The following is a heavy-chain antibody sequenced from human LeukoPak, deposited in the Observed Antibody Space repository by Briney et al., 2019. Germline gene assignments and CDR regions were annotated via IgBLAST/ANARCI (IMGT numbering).Heavy chain of an antibody. CDR1: GGSISSSSYY. D-gene: IGHD5-24*01. CDR3: ARHKKIATFDY. CDR2: IYYSGST. Sequence: SETLSLTCTVSGGSISSSSYYWGWIRQPPGKGLEWIGSIYYSGSTYYNPSLKSRVTISVDTSKNQFSLKLSSVTAADTAVYYCARHKKIATFDYWGQGTLVTVSS. J-gene: IGHJ4*02. V-gene: IGHV4-39*01.